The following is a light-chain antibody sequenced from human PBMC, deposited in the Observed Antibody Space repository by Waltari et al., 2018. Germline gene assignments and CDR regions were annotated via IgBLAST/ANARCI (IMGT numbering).Light chain of an antibody. J-gene: IGLJ1*01. CDR2: NSN. CDR3: AAWDDGLSGPGWV. CDR1: SSNIGGIP. V-gene: IGLV1-44*01. Sequence: QSLLTPPPSVCGTPGQGVTISRSGSSSNIGGIPVYWYQQLSGTAPKLLIYNSNQRPSGGPDRFSGSKSGTSASLAISGLQSEDEAHYYCAAWDDGLSGPGWVFGTGTEVIVL.